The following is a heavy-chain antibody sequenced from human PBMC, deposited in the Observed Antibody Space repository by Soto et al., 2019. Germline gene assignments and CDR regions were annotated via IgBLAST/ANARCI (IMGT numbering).Heavy chain of an antibody. CDR3: ARDVPGRIYSYGQHYFDY. CDR2: IYHSGST. V-gene: IGHV4-30-2*05. CDR1: GGSISSGGYS. D-gene: IGHD5-18*01. J-gene: IGHJ4*02. Sequence: PSETLSLTCAVSGGSISSGGYSWSWIRQPPGKGLEWIGYIYHSGSTYYNPSLKSRVTISVDTSKNQFSLKLSSVTAADTAVYNCARDVPGRIYSYGQHYFDYWGQGTLVTVSS.